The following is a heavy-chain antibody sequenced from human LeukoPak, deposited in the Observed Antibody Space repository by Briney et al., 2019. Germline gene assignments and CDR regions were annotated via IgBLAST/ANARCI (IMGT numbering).Heavy chain of an antibody. CDR2: IRYDGSNK. V-gene: IGHV3-30*02. CDR1: GFTFSSYG. Sequence: GGSLRLACAASGFTFSSYGMHWVRQAPGKGLEWVAFIRYDGSNKYYADSVKGRFTISRDNSKNTLYLQMNSLRAEDTAVYYCAKIVADPFDYWGQGTLVTVSS. D-gene: IGHD5-12*01. CDR3: AKIVADPFDY. J-gene: IGHJ4*02.